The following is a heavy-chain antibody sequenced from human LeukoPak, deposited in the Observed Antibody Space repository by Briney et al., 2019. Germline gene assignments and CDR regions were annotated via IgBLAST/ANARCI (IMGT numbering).Heavy chain of an antibody. J-gene: IGHJ4*02. CDR2: MYYTGGT. CDR3: ASPGGNRWLQFYHFDY. V-gene: IGHV4-39*01. D-gene: IGHD5-24*01. Sequence: SETLSLPCTVSGGSIGSASSYWAWIRQPPGKGLEWIVFMYYTGGTYYNPSLKSRVTISGDTSKNQFSLKLSSVTAADTAVYYCASPGGNRWLQFYHFDYWGQGTLVTVSS. CDR1: GGSIGSASSY.